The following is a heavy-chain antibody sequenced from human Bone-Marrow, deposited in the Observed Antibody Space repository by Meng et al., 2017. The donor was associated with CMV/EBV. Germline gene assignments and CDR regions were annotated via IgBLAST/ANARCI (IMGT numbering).Heavy chain of an antibody. CDR1: GGSISSSSYY. CDR3: ARVDPYGGNPYYYYGMDV. D-gene: IGHD4/OR15-4a*01. J-gene: IGHJ6*02. CDR2: IYYSGST. Sequence: SETLSLTCTVSGGSISSSSYYWGWIRQPPGKGLEWIGSIYYSGSTYYNPSLKSRVTISVDTSKNQFSLKLSSVTAADTAVYYCARVDPYGGNPYYYYGMDVWGQGTTVTVSS. V-gene: IGHV4-39*07.